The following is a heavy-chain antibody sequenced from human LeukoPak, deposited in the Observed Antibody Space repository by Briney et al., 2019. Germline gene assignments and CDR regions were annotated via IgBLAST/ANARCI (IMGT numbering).Heavy chain of an antibody. CDR1: GGTFSSYA. J-gene: IGHJ3*02. V-gene: IGHV1-69*04. CDR3: ACYYDSSGYYYVDAFDI. CDR2: IIPIFGIA. D-gene: IGHD3-22*01. Sequence: GASVKVSCKASGGTFSSYAISWVRQAPGQGREWMGRIIPIFGIANYAQKFQGRVTITEDKSTRTGYMELSRLRSEDTAVYYCACYYDSSGYYYVDAFDIWVQGTMVTVSS.